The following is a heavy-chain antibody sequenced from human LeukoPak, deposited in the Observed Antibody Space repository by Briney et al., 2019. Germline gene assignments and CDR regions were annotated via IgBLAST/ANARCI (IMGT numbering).Heavy chain of an antibody. CDR1: GFTFSSYS. D-gene: IGHD3-16*02. CDR2: ISSSSSYI. V-gene: IGHV3-21*01. J-gene: IGHJ3*02. CDR3: ARELLAFGGVIAQAFDI. Sequence: GSLRLSCAASGFTFSSYSMNWVRQAPGKGLEGVSSISSSSSYIYYADSVKGRFTISRDNAKNSLYLQMNSLRAEDTAVYYCARELLAFGGVIAQAFDIWGQGTMVTVSS.